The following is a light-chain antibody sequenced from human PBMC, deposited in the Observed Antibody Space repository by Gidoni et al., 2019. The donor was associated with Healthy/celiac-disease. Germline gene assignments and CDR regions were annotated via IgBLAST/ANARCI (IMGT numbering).Light chain of an antibody. CDR3: CSYAGSSTFVV. CDR2: EVS. V-gene: IGLV2-23*02. CDR1: SSDVVSYNL. Sequence: QSALTQPASVSGSPGQSITISCTGTSSDVVSYNLFPWYQQHPGKAPKLMIYEVSKRPSGVSNRFSGSKSGNTASLTISGLQAEDEADYYCCSYAGSSTFVVFGGGTKLTVL. J-gene: IGLJ2*01.